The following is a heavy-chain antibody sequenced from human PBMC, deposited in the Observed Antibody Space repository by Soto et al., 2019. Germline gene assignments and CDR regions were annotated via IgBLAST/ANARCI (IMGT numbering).Heavy chain of an antibody. CDR1: GGSISSSY. D-gene: IGHD3-22*01. CDR3: AREPIVEGPPGYNWSDP. CDR2: FYTTGRA. Sequence: QVQLQESGPGLVKPSGTLSLTCSVSGGSISSSYWNWIRQPAGKGLEWIGRFYTTGRASYNPSLKGRLTLSGDTSKNQFSLRLGSVTAADTAVYYCAREPIVEGPPGYNWSDPWGQGILVTVSS. J-gene: IGHJ5*02. V-gene: IGHV4-4*07.